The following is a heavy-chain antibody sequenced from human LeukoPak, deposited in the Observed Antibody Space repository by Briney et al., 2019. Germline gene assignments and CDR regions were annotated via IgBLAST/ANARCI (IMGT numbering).Heavy chain of an antibody. J-gene: IGHJ4*02. D-gene: IGHD3-10*01. V-gene: IGHV4-59*12. CDR3: ATLSYYGSTYYFDY. Sequence: SETLSLTCTVSDGSISSYCWSWIRQPPGKGLEYIGYIYHSGTTNYNSSLKSRVTMSVDTSKNQFSLKLSSVTAADTAVYYCATLSYYGSTYYFDYWGQGTLVTVSS. CDR1: DGSISSYC. CDR2: IYHSGTT.